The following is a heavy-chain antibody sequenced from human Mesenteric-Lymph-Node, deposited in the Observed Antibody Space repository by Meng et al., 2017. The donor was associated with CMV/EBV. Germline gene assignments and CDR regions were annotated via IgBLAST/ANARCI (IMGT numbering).Heavy chain of an antibody. CDR1: GFTVSSNY. Sequence: GGSLRLSCAASGFTVSSNYMSWVRQAPGRGLEWVSVIYSGGSTYYADFVKGRFTISRDNSKNTLYLQMNSLRAEDTAVYYCARLRPPTYWGQGTLVTVSS. CDR2: IYSGGST. D-gene: IGHD4-17*01. J-gene: IGHJ4*02. CDR3: ARLRPPTY. V-gene: IGHV3-53*01.